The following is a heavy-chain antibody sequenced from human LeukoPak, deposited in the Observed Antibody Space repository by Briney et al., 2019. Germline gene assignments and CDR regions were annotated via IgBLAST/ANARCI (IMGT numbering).Heavy chain of an antibody. CDR2: IIPIFGTA. D-gene: IGHD3-3*01. J-gene: IGHJ5*02. CDR1: GYTFTSYG. CDR3: AVSPYSITIFGVVIIGWFDP. V-gene: IGHV1-69*13. Sequence: SVKVSCKASGYTFTSYGISWVRQAPGQGLEWMGGIIPIFGTANYAQKFQGRVTITADESTSTAYMELSSLRSEDTAVYYCAVSPYSITIFGVVIIGWFDPWGQGTLVTVSS.